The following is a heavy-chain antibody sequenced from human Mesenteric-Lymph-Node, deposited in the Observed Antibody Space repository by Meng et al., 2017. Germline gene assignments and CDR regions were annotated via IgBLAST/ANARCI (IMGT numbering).Heavy chain of an antibody. CDR2: VYHRGDT. V-gene: IGHV4-4*02. CDR3: ARQSGYFDY. J-gene: IGHJ4*02. CDR1: GDAISSDIW. Sequence: QVQLQESGPGLLQPSGTLSLICTASGDAISSDIWWSWVRQPPGKGLEWIGEVYHRGDTNYNPSLKSRVDISVDKSKNQFYLSLFSVTATDTAVYYCARQSGYFDYWGQGTLVTVPS. D-gene: IGHD3-10*01.